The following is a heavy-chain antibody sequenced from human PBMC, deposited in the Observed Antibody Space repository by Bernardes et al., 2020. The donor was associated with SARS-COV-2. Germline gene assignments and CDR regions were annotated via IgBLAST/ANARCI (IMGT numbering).Heavy chain of an antibody. Sequence: ASVKVSCKASGYTVTGYYMHWVRQAPGQGLEWMGWINPNSGGTNYAQKFQGRVTMTRDTSISTAYMELSRLRSDDTAVYYCASRSTNYYYYYGMDVWGQGTTVTVSS. CDR1: GYTVTGYY. J-gene: IGHJ6*02. D-gene: IGHD2-2*01. CDR2: INPNSGGT. V-gene: IGHV1-2*02. CDR3: ASRSTNYYYYYGMDV.